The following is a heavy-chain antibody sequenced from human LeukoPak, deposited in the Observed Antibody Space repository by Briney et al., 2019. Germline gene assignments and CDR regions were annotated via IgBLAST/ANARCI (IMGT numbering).Heavy chain of an antibody. CDR2: INPSGGST. J-gene: IGHJ6*02. V-gene: IGHV1-46*01. D-gene: IGHD2-2*02. CDR3: ARDQDFIVVVPAAIRNYYYYGMDV. CDR1: GYTFTSYY. Sequence: ASVKVSCKASGYTFTSYYMHWVRQAPGQGLEWMGIINPSGGSTSYAQKFQGRVTMTRDTSTSTAYMELSSLRSEDTAVYYCARDQDFIVVVPAAIRNYYYYGMDVWGQGTTVTVSS.